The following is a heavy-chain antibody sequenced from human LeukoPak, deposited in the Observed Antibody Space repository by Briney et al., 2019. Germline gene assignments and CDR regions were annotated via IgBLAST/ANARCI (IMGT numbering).Heavy chain of an antibody. Sequence: GGSLRLPCAASGFTFSDKYMSWIRQALGKGLEFISYISNDGEAIHYADSVKGRFTISRDNAKSSLYLQMNDLRAEDTAVYYCARDGRGWPLGYWGQGTLVTVSS. D-gene: IGHD5-24*01. J-gene: IGHJ4*02. CDR1: GFTFSDKY. CDR2: ISNDGEAI. CDR3: ARDGRGWPLGY. V-gene: IGHV3-11*01.